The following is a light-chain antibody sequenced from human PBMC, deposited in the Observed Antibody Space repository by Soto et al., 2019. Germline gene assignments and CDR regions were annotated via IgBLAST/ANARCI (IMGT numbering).Light chain of an antibody. J-gene: IGLJ2*01. Sequence: QSVLTQPPSVSGAPGQRVTISCTGSSSNIGAGYDVHWYQQLPGRAPKLLIYGNTNRPSGVPDRCSGSKSGTSAYLAITGLQAEDEADYYCLYFDSSLSVVFGGGTKLTVL. CDR1: SSNIGAGYD. CDR2: GNT. CDR3: LYFDSSLSVV. V-gene: IGLV1-40*01.